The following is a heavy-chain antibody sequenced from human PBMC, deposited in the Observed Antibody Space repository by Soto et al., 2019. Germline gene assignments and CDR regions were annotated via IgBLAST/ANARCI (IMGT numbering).Heavy chain of an antibody. D-gene: IGHD2-2*01. V-gene: IGHV3-30*18. CDR2: ISYDGSNK. CDR3: AKDQRYSSSTSCYSLLGYYYYYGMDV. J-gene: IGHJ6*02. Sequence: QVQLVESGGGVVQPGRSLRLSCAASGFTFSSYGMHWVRQAPGKGLEWVAVISYDGSNKYYADSVKGRFTISRDNSKNTLYLQMNSLRAEDTAVYYCAKDQRYSSSTSCYSLLGYYYYYGMDVWGQGTTVTVSS. CDR1: GFTFSSYG.